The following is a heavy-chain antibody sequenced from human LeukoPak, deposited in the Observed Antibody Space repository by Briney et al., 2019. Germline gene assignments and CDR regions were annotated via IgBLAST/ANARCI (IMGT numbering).Heavy chain of an antibody. D-gene: IGHD6-19*01. J-gene: IGHJ4*02. CDR2: ISGSGSGGST. CDR3: AKLLAVTNSYYFNY. V-gene: IGHV3-23*01. CDR1: GFTFSSYA. Sequence: GGSLRLYCAASGFTFSSYAMSWVRQAPGKGLEWVSTISGSGSGGSTYYADSVKGRFTISRDNSKDTLFLQMNSLRAEDTAVYYSAKLLAVTNSYYFNYWGQGTLVTVSS.